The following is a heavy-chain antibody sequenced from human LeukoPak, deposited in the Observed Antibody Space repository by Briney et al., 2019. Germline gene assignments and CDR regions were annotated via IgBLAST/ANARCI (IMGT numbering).Heavy chain of an antibody. Sequence: SETLSLTCTVSGGSISSYYWSWIRQPPGQGLKWIGYIYYSGSTNYNPPLKSRVTISVDTSKNQFSLKLSSVTAADTAVYYCARAVPTDAEYDYWGQGTLVTVSS. CDR2: IYYSGST. CDR3: ARAVPTDAEYDY. CDR1: GGSISSYY. D-gene: IGHD2/OR15-2a*01. J-gene: IGHJ4*02. V-gene: IGHV4-59*01.